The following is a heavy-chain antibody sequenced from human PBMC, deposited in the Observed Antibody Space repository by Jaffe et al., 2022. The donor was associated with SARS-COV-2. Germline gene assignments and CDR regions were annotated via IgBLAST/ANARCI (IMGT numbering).Heavy chain of an antibody. J-gene: IGHJ4*02. V-gene: IGHV3-7*01. Sequence: EVQLVESGGGLLQPGGSLRLSCAASGFNFSNSWMSWVRQAPGKGLEWVANIKQDGIEIYYVDSVKGRFIISRDNAKKSLYLQMNSLRAEDTAVYYCARDVVSAMDSWGQGTLVTVSS. CDR3: ARDVVSAMDS. CDR2: IKQDGIEI. CDR1: GFNFSNSW. D-gene: IGHD3-16*02.